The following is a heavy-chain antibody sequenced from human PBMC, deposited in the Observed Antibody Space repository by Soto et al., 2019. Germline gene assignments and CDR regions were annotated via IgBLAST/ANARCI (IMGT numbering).Heavy chain of an antibody. V-gene: IGHV4-34*01. D-gene: IGHD5-18*01. CDR2: MSDGGRT. CDR1: GGSFNGYY. J-gene: IGHJ4*02. CDR3: ARGLWLRRDFDS. Sequence: QVQLHQWGAGLLKPSETLSLKCAVFGGSFNGYYWTWIRQPPGKGLEWIGEMSDGGRTNYNPSFLTPVTIAPDTSENQFSLKLTSVTAADTAVYYCARGLWLRRDFDSWGQGTLVTVSS.